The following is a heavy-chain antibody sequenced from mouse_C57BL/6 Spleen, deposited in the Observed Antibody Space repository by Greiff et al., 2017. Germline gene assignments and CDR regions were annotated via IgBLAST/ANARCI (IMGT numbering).Heavy chain of an antibody. D-gene: IGHD3-2*02. V-gene: IGHV1-52*01. CDR3: ARSAQAIGNYFDY. J-gene: IGHJ2*01. CDR1: GYTFTSYW. Sequence: QVQLQQPGAELVRPGSSVKLSCKASGYTFTSYWMHWVKQRPIQGLEWIGNIDPSDSETHYNQKFKDKATLTVDKSSSTAYMQLSSLTSEDSAVYYCARSAQAIGNYFDYWGQGTTLTVSS. CDR2: IDPSDSET.